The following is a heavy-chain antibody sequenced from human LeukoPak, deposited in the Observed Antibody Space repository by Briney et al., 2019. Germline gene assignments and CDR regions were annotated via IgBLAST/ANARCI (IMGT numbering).Heavy chain of an antibody. D-gene: IGHD3-3*01. J-gene: IGHJ5*02. Sequence: SETLSLTCTVSGGFISSHYWSWIRQPPGKGLEWIGYIYYSGSTNYNPSLKSRVTISVDTSKNQFSLKLSSVTAADTAVYYCARVLGNFWSGYQNWFDPWGQGTLVTVSS. CDR2: IYYSGST. CDR3: ARVLGNFWSGYQNWFDP. V-gene: IGHV4-59*11. CDR1: GGFISSHY.